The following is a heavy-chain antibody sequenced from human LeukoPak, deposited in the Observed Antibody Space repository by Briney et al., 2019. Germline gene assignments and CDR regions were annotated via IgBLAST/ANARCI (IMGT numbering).Heavy chain of an antibody. Sequence: SETLSLTCAVYGGSFSGYYWSWIRQPPGKGLELIGEINHSGSTNYNPSLKSRVTISVDTSKNQFSLKLSSVTAADTAVYYCARDRGAGYDFWSGYYTGYYYYGMDVWGQGTTVTVSS. CDR2: INHSGST. V-gene: IGHV4-34*01. CDR1: GGSFSGYY. CDR3: ARDRGAGYDFWSGYYTGYYYYGMDV. J-gene: IGHJ6*02. D-gene: IGHD3-3*01.